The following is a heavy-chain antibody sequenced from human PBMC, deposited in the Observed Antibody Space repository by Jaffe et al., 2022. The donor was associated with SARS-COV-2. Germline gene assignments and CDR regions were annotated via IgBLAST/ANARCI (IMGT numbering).Heavy chain of an antibody. CDR3: ATSRVYDRFDY. D-gene: IGHD2-8*01. CDR1: GFTFKSYA. CDR2: INSSGGYT. J-gene: IGHJ4*02. Sequence: EVQLLESGGGLVQPGGSLRLSCAASGFTFKSYAMSWVRQAPGKGLEWVSTINSSGGYTYYADSVKGRFTISRDNSKNTMSLQMNSLRAEDTAVYFCATSRVYDRFDYWGQGTLVTVSS. V-gene: IGHV3-23*01.